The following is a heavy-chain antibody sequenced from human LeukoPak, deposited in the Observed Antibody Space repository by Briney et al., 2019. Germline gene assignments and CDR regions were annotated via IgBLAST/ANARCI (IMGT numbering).Heavy chain of an antibody. J-gene: IGHJ5*02. D-gene: IGHD2-21*02. CDR3: ARETVTAGGNWFDP. CDR1: GITFSTYA. Sequence: AGGSLRLSCVASGITFSTYAMSWVRQAPGKGLEWVSSISSSSSYIYYADSVKGRFTISRDNAKNSLYLQMNSLRAEDTAVYYCARETVTAGGNWFDPWGQGTLVTVSS. V-gene: IGHV3-21*01. CDR2: ISSSSSYI.